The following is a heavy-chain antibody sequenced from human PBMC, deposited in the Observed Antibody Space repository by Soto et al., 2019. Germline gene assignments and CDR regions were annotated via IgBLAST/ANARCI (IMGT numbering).Heavy chain of an antibody. CDR2: ITAGNGNT. D-gene: IGHD7-27*01. V-gene: IGHV1-3*01. CDR1: GFTLTSHA. CDR3: ARAPINPKWGVTMFDY. Sequence: QVHLVQSATAVKRPGASVKVSCQTSGFTLTSHAIQWVRQAPGQRLEWQGWITAGNGNTKYSRRFQGRITITRDTAASTAYIELDSLPSEDTALFYCARAPINPKWGVTMFDYWGQGTLVTVSS. J-gene: IGHJ4*02.